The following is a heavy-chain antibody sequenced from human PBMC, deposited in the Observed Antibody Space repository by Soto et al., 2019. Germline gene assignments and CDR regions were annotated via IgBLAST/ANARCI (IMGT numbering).Heavy chain of an antibody. CDR2: IIPIFGTP. V-gene: IGHV1-69*13. J-gene: IGHJ6*02. CDR1: GVTFSRQD. Sequence: SVKVSCKASGVTFSRQDMRWVRQAPGQGLEWMGGIIPIFGTPQYAEKFQDRVTITADESTSTAYMELSSLRSEDTAVYYCATAGPLGYDFWGGYSEGYYYGMDVWGQGTTVTVSS. CDR3: ATAGPLGYDFWGGYSEGYYYGMDV. D-gene: IGHD3-3*01.